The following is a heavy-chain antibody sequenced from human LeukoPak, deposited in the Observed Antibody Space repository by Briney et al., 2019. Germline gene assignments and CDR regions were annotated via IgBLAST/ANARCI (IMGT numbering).Heavy chain of an antibody. CDR2: ISSSSSYI. J-gene: IGHJ4*02. D-gene: IGHD3-16*01. CDR1: GFTFSSYS. V-gene: IGHV3-21*01. CDR3: AKRMTTSSRGSFDY. Sequence: GGSLRLSCAASGFTFSSYSMNWVRQAPGKGLEWVSSISSSSSYIYYADSVKGRFTISRDNAKNSLYLQMNGLRAEDTAVYYCAKRMTTSSRGSFDYWGQGTLVTVSS.